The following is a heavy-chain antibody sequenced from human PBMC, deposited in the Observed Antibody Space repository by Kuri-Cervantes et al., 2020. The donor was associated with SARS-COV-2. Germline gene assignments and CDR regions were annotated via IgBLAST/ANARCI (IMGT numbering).Heavy chain of an antibody. D-gene: IGHD3-3*01. CDR1: GGSFSGYY. V-gene: IGHV4-34*01. J-gene: IGHJ5*02. CDR3: ARLYYDFWSALLNWFDP. Sequence: SETLSLTCAVYGGSFSGYYWSWIRQPPGKGLEWIGEINHGGSTNYNPSLKSRLTISVDTSENQFSLKLSSVTAADTAVYYCARLYYDFWSALLNWFDPWGQGTRVTRSS. CDR2: INHGGST.